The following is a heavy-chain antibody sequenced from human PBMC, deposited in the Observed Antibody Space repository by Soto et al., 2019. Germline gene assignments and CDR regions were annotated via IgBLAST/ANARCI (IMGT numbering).Heavy chain of an antibody. V-gene: IGHV3-74*01. Sequence: EVQLVESGGGLVQPGGSLRLSCAASGFTFSSYWMHWVRQAPGKGLVWVSRINSDGSNTNYADGMKGRFTISRDNATNTLYRRMDSLRPEATAVYYCSHGLLGAVGGMDVWGPGTTVTVSS. J-gene: IGHJ6*02. D-gene: IGHD3-16*01. CDR1: GFTFSSYW. CDR2: INSDGSNT. CDR3: SHGLLGAVGGMDV.